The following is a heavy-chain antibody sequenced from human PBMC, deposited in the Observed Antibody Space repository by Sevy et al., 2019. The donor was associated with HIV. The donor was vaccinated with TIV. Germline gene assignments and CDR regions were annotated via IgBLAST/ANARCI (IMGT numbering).Heavy chain of an antibody. D-gene: IGHD4-17*01. CDR2: IYYSGST. Sequence: SVTLSLTCTVSGDSLSNSGYYWGWIRQPPGKGLEWIGNIYYSGSTHYNPSLKSRVTVSIDTSKNQFSLKLSSVTAADTAVYFCARFPYGDYVDYFDYWGQGTLVTVSS. CDR1: GDSLSNSGYY. V-gene: IGHV4-39*01. CDR3: ARFPYGDYVDYFDY. J-gene: IGHJ4*02.